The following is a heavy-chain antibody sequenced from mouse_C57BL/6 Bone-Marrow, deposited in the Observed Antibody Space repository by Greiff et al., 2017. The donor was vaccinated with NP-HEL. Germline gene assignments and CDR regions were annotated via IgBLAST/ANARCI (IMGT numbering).Heavy chain of an antibody. J-gene: IGHJ1*03. V-gene: IGHV6-3*01. D-gene: IGHD1-2*01. CDR3: TEDFITTSPHWYFDV. CDR2: IRLKSDNYAT. CDR1: GFTFSNYW. Sequence: DVHLVESGGGLVQPGGSMKLSCVASGFTFSNYWMNWVRQSPEKGLEWVAQIRLKSDNYATHYAESVKGRFTISRDDSKSSVYLQMNNLRAEDTGIYYCTEDFITTSPHWYFDVWGTGTTVTVSS.